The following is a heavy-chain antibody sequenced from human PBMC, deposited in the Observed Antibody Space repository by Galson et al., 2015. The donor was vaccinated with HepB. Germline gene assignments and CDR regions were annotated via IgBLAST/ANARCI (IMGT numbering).Heavy chain of an antibody. CDR2: IYWTDDK. D-gene: IGHD3-9*01. V-gene: IGHV2-5*01. J-gene: IGHJ4*02. CDR1: GLSLSTSGVG. CDR3: AHHDILTGYYEFDY. Sequence: PALVKPTQTLTLTCTFSGLSLSTSGVGVGWIRQPPGKALEWLALIYWTDDKRYSPSLKSRLTITKDTSKNQVVLTMTNMDPVDTATYYCAHHDILTGYYEFDYWGQGTLVTVSS.